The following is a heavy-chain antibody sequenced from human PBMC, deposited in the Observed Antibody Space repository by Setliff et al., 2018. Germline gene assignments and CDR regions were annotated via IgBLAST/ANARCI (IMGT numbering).Heavy chain of an antibody. V-gene: IGHV4-4*08. CDR3: ARARYCSGGSCYWTWFGP. Sequence: SETLSLSCTVSGGSFSGYYWSWIRQPPGKGLEWIGYIHTSGSTNYNPSLKSRVTISVDSSINQFSLKLNSVTAADTAVYYCARARYCSGGSCYWTWFGPWGQGTLVTVSS. CDR1: GGSFSGYY. J-gene: IGHJ5*02. CDR2: IHTSGST. D-gene: IGHD2-15*01.